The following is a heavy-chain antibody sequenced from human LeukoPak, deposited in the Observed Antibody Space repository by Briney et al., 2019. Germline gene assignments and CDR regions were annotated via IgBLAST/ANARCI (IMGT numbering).Heavy chain of an antibody. J-gene: IGHJ3*02. CDR3: PARGYSDYGDAFDI. CDR1: GFTFSSYG. CDR2: IRYDGSNK. Sequence: QPGGSLRLSCAASGFTFSSYGMHWVRQAPGKGLEWVAFIRYDGSNKYYADSVKGRFTISRDNSKNTLYLQMNSLRAEDTAVYYCPARGYSDYGDAFDIWGQGTMVTVSS. D-gene: IGHD4-11*01. V-gene: IGHV3-30*02.